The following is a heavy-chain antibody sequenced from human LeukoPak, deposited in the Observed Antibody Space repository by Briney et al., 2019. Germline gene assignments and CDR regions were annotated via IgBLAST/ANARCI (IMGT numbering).Heavy chain of an antibody. CDR3: ARGTIVVVPAAGSDWFDP. D-gene: IGHD2-2*01. CDR1: GYTFTGYY. J-gene: IGHJ5*02. CDR2: INPNSGGT. V-gene: IGHV1-2*06. Sequence: ASVKVSCKASGYTFTGYYMHWVRQAPGQGLEWMGRINPNSGGTNYAQKFQGRVTMTRDTSISTAYMELSGLRSDDTAVYYCARGTIVVVPAAGSDWFDPWGQGTLVTVSS.